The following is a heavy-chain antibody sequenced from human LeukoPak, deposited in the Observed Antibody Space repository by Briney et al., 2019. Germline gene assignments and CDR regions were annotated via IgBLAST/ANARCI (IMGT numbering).Heavy chain of an antibody. V-gene: IGHV5-51*01. CDR3: ARLPGATPYYFDY. J-gene: IGHJ4*02. CDR1: GYTFTRYW. D-gene: IGHD1-26*01. Sequence: GESLKISCKGSGYTFTRYWIGWVRQMPGKGLEWMGIIYPGDSDTRYSPSFQGQVTISADKSISTAYLQWSSLKASDTAMFYCARLPGATPYYFDYWGQGTLVTVSS. CDR2: IYPGDSDT.